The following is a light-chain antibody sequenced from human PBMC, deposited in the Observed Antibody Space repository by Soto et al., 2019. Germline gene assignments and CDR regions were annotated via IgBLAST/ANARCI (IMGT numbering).Light chain of an antibody. CDR1: QSVDSY. J-gene: IGKJ1*01. V-gene: IGKV3-11*01. Sequence: EIVLTQSPATLSLSPGERATLSCRASQSVDSYLAWYQQKVGQAPRLLIYDASNRATGIPARFSGSGSGTDFTLNISRLEPEDFAVYYCQHRSNWPPTFGQGTKVEIK. CDR2: DAS. CDR3: QHRSNWPPT.